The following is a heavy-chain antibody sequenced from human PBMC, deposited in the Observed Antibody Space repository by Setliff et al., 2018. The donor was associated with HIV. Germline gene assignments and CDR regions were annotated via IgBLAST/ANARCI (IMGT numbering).Heavy chain of an antibody. J-gene: IGHJ4*02. D-gene: IGHD4-17*01. CDR3: ARYTVDTFFFDY. CDR1: GGSLGYHY. CDR2: IDYSGTV. V-gene: IGHV4-59*08. Sequence: PSETLSLTCSVSGGSLGYHYWSWVRQPPGKGLEWIGSIDYSGTVNYSPSLKSRVTISVDAANEQFSLRLSSVTAADTAVYYCARYTVDTFFFDYWGQGRLVTVSS.